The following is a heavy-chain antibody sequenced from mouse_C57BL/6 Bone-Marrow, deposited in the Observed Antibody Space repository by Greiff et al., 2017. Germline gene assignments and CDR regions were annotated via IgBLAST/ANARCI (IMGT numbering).Heavy chain of an antibody. V-gene: IGHV1-22*01. CDR1: GYSFTDYN. CDR2: INPNNGGT. D-gene: IGHD1-1*01. Sequence: EVKVVESGPELVKPGASVKMSCKASGYSFTDYNMHWVKQSHGKSLEWIGYINPNNGGTSYNQKFKGKATLTVNKSSSTAYMELRSLTSEDSAVYYCARKYYGSSFLFAYWGQGTLVTVSA. J-gene: IGHJ3*01. CDR3: ARKYYGSSFLFAY.